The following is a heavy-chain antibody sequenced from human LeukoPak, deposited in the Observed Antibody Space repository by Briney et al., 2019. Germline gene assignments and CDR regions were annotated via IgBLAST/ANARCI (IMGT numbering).Heavy chain of an antibody. Sequence: SETLSLTCAVSGYPLGKNYYWGWIRQCPGEGLEWIGRIYGRASTSYNPSLMNRVTMSVDTSKNHFSLQLTSVTAADTAVYYCARYDSRGSASTKFDYWGPGIQVTVSS. CDR1: GYPLGKNYY. D-gene: IGHD3-3*01. CDR2: IYGRAST. V-gene: IGHV4-38-2*01. J-gene: IGHJ4*02. CDR3: ARYDSRGSASTKFDY.